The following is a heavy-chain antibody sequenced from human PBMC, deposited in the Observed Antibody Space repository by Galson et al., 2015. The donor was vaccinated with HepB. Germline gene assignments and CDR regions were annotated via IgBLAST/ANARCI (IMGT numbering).Heavy chain of an antibody. J-gene: IGHJ3*02. CDR3: ARDHWSGSPRDPDAFDI. Sequence: SVKVSCKASGYTFTSYAMNWVRQAPGQGLEWMGWINTNTGNPTYAQGFTGRFVFSLDTSVSTAYLQISSLKAEDTAVYYCARDHWSGSPRDPDAFDIWGQGTMVTVSS. CDR1: GYTFTSYA. V-gene: IGHV7-4-1*02. D-gene: IGHD1-26*01. CDR2: INTNTGNP.